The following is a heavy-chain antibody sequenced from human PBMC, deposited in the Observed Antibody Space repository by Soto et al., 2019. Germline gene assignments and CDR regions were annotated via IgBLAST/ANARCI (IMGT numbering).Heavy chain of an antibody. CDR2: ISGSGDST. Sequence: GGSLRLSCAASGFTFSNYVMSWVRQAPGKGLEWVSAISGSGDSTYYADSVKGRFTISRDNSKNTLYLQMNSLRAEDTAVYYCAKDQKGDYVLRFFDWSYYFDFWGQGTLVTVSS. J-gene: IGHJ4*02. D-gene: IGHD3-9*01. CDR1: GFTFSNYV. V-gene: IGHV3-23*01. CDR3: AKDQKGDYVLRFFDWSYYFDF.